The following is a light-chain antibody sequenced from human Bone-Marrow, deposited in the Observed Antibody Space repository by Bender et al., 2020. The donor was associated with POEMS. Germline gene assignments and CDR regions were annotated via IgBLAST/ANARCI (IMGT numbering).Light chain of an antibody. Sequence: SYALMQPPSVSVSPGQTASITCSGDKLGNNFAYWYQLKPGQSPVLVIYEDNKRPSGIPERFSGSNSGNIATLTISGTQALDEADYYCQAWDTSSVVFGGGTKLTVL. CDR2: EDN. J-gene: IGLJ2*01. V-gene: IGLV3-1*01. CDR3: QAWDTSSVV. CDR1: KLGNNF.